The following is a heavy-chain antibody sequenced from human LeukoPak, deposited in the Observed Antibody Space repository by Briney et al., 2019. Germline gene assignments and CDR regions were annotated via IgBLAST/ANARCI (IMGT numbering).Heavy chain of an antibody. Sequence: ASVKVSCKASGYSFTSSGISWVRQAPGQGPEWMGWISAYNGKSNYVQKFQDRVTMTADTSTSTAYMELRSLRSDDTAVYYCTRDLGNYDSWSGYSIFFDYWGQGTLVTVSS. CDR1: GYSFTSSG. CDR2: ISAYNGKS. V-gene: IGHV1-18*01. CDR3: TRDLGNYDSWSGYSIFFDY. D-gene: IGHD3-3*01. J-gene: IGHJ4*02.